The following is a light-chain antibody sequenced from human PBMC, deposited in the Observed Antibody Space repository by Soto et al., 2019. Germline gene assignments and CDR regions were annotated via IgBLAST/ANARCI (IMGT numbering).Light chain of an antibody. CDR1: QTISNW. CDR3: QHYNSYPYT. Sequence: DIQMTQSPSTLSASVGDRVTITCRASQTISNWLAWYQQRPGKAPNLLIYKASSLESGVSSRFSGNGVGTEFALTISSLQPDDFGTYYCQHYNSYPYTFGQWTKLDIK. CDR2: KAS. V-gene: IGKV1-5*03. J-gene: IGKJ2*01.